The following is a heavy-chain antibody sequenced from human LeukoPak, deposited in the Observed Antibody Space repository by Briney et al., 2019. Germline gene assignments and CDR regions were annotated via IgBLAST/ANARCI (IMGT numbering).Heavy chain of an antibody. CDR1: GGTFSSYA. CDR2: IIPILGTT. CDR3: ARDRGSSTSCYTGLLVGRCYYYGMDV. J-gene: IGHJ6*02. V-gene: IGHV1-69*01. D-gene: IGHD2-2*02. Sequence: GSSVKVSCTASGGTFSSYAINWVRQAPGQGLEWMGGIIPILGTTNYAQEFQGRVTITADESTSTAYMELSSLRSEDTAVYYCARDRGSSTSCYTGLLVGRCYYYGMDVWGQGTTVTVSS.